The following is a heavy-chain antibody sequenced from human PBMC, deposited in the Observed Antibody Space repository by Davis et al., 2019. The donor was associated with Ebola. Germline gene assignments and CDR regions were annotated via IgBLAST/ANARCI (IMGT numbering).Heavy chain of an antibody. V-gene: IGHV3-30*04. D-gene: IGHD2-15*01. CDR3: AKDKGDVVVMVPANLFDP. CDR1: GFNFRNFA. CDR2: ISNDGMKG. Sequence: PGGSLRLSCAASGFNFRNFAIHWLRQAPGKGLEWVARISNDGMKGSYADSVKGRFTLSRDNSKNTALLEMSSLRVEDTAVYYCAKDKGDVVVMVPANLFDPWGQGTLVIVSS. J-gene: IGHJ5*02.